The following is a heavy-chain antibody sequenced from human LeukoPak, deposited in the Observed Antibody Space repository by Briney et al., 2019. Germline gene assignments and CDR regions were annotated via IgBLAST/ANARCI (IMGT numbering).Heavy chain of an antibody. CDR1: GFSLNNYE. D-gene: IGHD3-10*02. Sequence: GGSLRLSCEASGFSLNNYEMNWVRQAPGKGLEWVSYISSSGSTIYYADSVKGRFTISRDNAKNSLYLQMNSLRAEDTAVYYCAELGITMIGGVWGKGTTVTISS. CDR3: AELGITMIGGV. CDR2: ISSSGSTI. V-gene: IGHV3-48*03. J-gene: IGHJ6*04.